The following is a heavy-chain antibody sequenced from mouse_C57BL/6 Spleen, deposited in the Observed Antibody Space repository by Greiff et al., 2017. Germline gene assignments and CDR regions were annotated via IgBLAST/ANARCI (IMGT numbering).Heavy chain of an antibody. CDR1: GYTFTDYY. J-gene: IGHJ3*01. Sequence: VQLQQSGPELVKPGASVKISCKASGYTFTDYYMNWVKQRHGKSLEWIGDINPNNGGTSYNQKFKGKATLTVDKSSSTAYMELRSLTSEDSAVYYCASLTMVYDGGFAYWGQGTLVTVSA. CDR3: ASLTMVYDGGFAY. D-gene: IGHD1-1*02. V-gene: IGHV1-26*01. CDR2: INPNNGGT.